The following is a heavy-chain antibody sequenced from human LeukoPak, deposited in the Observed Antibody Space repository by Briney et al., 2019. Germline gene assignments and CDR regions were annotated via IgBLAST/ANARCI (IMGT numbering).Heavy chain of an antibody. CDR1: GFTFSSYT. CDR3: AKDTCGADCYSHYDH. D-gene: IGHD2-21*02. Sequence: GGSLRLSCAASGFTFSSYTLSWVRQAPGKGLEWISAIRGSGTSTYYAASVKGRFTISRDNSRNTLYLQMNSLRAEDTAVYYCAKDTCGADCYSHYDHWRQGTLVTVSS. CDR2: IRGSGTST. J-gene: IGHJ4*02. V-gene: IGHV3-23*01.